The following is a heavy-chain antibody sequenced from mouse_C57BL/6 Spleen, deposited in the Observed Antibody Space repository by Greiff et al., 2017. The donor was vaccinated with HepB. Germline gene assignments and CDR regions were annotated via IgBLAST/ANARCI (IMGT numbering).Heavy chain of an antibody. Sequence: QVQLKESGAELARPGASVKLSCKASGYTFTSYGISWVKQRTGQGLEWIGEIYPRSGNTYYNEKFKGKATLTADKSSSTAYMELRSLTSEDSAVYFCAGEMDDSEDYWGQGTTLTVSS. J-gene: IGHJ2*01. CDR3: AGEMDDSEDY. CDR2: IYPRSGNT. D-gene: IGHD2-4*01. CDR1: GYTFTSYG. V-gene: IGHV1-81*01.